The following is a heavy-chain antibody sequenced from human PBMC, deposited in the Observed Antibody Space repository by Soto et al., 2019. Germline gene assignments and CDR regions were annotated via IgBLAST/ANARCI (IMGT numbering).Heavy chain of an antibody. D-gene: IGHD1-1*01. CDR2: IYYSGST. V-gene: IGHV4-31*03. CDR3: ASLREETSGLAYGMDV. Sequence: PSETLSLTCTVSGGSISSGGYYWSWIRQHPGKGLEWIGYIYYSGSTYYNPSLKSRVTISVDTSKNQFSLKLSSVTAADTAVYYCASLREETSGLAYGMDVWGQGTTVTVSS. J-gene: IGHJ6*02. CDR1: GGSISSGGYY.